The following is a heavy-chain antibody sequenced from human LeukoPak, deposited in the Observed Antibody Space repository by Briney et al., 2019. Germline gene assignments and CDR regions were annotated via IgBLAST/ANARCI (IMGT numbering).Heavy chain of an antibody. J-gene: IGHJ4*02. CDR2: VTSGGSA. Sequence: GGSLRLSCAASGFTFSSYAMHWVRQAPGKGLEWVSGVTSGGSAYYADSVTGRFTISRDNSKITLYLQMNSLRAEDTAVYYCAKKGAVSGTDYFDYWGQGTLVTVSS. CDR3: AKKGAVSGTDYFDY. V-gene: IGHV3-23*01. CDR1: GFTFSSYA. D-gene: IGHD6-19*01.